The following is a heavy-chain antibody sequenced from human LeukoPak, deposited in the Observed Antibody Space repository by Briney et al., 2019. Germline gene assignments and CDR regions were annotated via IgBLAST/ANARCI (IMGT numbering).Heavy chain of an antibody. CDR1: GVNFNNYD. CDR3: VRGRRSYGFDH. CDR2: LGSAGDT. V-gene: IGHV3-13*01. D-gene: IGHD3-16*01. J-gene: IGHJ4*02. Sequence: GGSLRLSRAASGVNFNNYDMHWVRQAPGKSLEWVSALGSAGDTSYPDSVGGRFTISKETAKNSLYLQMTSLRDEDTAVYYCVRGRRSYGFDHWGQGTQVTVSS.